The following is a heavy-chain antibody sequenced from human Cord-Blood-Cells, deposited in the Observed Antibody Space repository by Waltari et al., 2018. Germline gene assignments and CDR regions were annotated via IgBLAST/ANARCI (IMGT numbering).Heavy chain of an antibody. CDR2: ISYDGSNK. D-gene: IGHD7-27*01. CDR1: FSSYG. Sequence: FSSYGMHWVRQAPGKGLEWVAVISYDGSNKYYADSVKGRFTISRDNSKNTLYLQMNSLRAEDTAVYYCAKDTNWGYYYYYGMDVWGQGTTVTVSS. J-gene: IGHJ6*02. V-gene: IGHV3-30*18. CDR3: AKDTNWGYYYYYGMDV.